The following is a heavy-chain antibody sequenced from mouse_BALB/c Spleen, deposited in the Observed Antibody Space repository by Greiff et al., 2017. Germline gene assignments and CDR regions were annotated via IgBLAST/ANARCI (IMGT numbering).Heavy chain of an antibody. CDR3: ARDNMITTSTGLAY. D-gene: IGHD2-4*01. CDR1: GFSLTSYG. J-gene: IGHJ3*01. CDR2: IWAGGST. Sequence: VQVVESGPGLVAPSQSLSITCTVSGFSLTSYGVHWVRQPPGKGLEWLGVIWAGGSTNYNSALMSRLSISKDNSKSQVFLKMNSLQTDDTAMYYCARDNMITTSTGLAYWGQGTLVTVSA. V-gene: IGHV2-9*02.